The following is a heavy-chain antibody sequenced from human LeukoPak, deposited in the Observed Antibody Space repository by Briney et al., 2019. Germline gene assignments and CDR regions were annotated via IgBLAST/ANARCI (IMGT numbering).Heavy chain of an antibody. CDR2: INHSGST. CDR3: ARGNSAAMAYYYYGMDV. D-gene: IGHD5-18*01. J-gene: IGHJ6*02. Sequence: SETLSLTCAVYGGSFSGYYWSWIRQPPGKGLEWIGEINHSGSTNYNPSLKSRVTISVDTSKNQFSLKLSSATAADTAVYYCARGNSAAMAYYYYGMDVWGQGTTVTVSS. V-gene: IGHV4-34*01. CDR1: GGSFSGYY.